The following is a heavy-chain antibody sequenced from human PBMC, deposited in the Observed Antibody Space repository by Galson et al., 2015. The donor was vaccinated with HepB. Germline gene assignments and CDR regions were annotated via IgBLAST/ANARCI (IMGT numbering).Heavy chain of an antibody. CDR3: ARGDIVGATNGYFDP. J-gene: IGHJ5*02. V-gene: IGHV1-18*01. Sequence: SVKVYCKDSGYTLTSSGISWVPQAPGQGLEWMGWISAYNGNTNYAQKLQVRVTMTTDTSTSTAYMELRSLRSDDTAVYYCARGDIVGATNGYFDPWGQGTLVTVSS. CDR2: ISAYNGNT. CDR1: GYTLTSSG. D-gene: IGHD1-26*01.